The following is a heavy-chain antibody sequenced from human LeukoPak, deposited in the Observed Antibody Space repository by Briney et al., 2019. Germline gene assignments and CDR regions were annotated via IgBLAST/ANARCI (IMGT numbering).Heavy chain of an antibody. CDR1: GYTFTGYY. J-gene: IGHJ6*03. Sequence: ASVKVSCKASGYTFTGYYMHWVRQAPGQGLEWMGWINPNSGGTNYAQKFQGRVTMTRDTSISTAYMELSRLRSDDTAVYYCARDRGITFNYYYMDVWGKGTTVTVSS. CDR2: INPNSGGT. CDR3: ARDRGITFNYYYMDV. D-gene: IGHD3-10*01. V-gene: IGHV1-2*02.